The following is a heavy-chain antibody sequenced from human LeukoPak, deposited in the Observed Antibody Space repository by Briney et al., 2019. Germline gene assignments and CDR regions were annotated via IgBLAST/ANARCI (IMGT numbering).Heavy chain of an antibody. Sequence: SETLSLTCTVSGGSISSYYWSWIRQPPGKGLEWIGYIYYSGGTNYNPSLKSRVTISVDTSKNQFSLKLSSVTAADTAVYYCARDTCSGSYSVGGAFDIWGQGTMVTVSS. D-gene: IGHD1-26*01. CDR3: ARDTCSGSYSVGGAFDI. CDR1: GGSISSYY. J-gene: IGHJ3*02. CDR2: IYYSGGT. V-gene: IGHV4-59*01.